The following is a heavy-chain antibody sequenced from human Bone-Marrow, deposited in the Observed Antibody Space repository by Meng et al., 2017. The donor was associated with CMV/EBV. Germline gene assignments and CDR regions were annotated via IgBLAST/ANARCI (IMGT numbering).Heavy chain of an antibody. CDR3: ATYYDFWSGYFPYYYYGMAV. CDR2: IIPIFGTA. J-gene: IGHJ6*01. CDR1: GGTFSSYA. D-gene: IGHD3-3*01. V-gene: IGHV1-69*05. Sequence: GGSLRLSCKASGGTFSSYAISWVRQAPGQGLEWMGGIIPIFGTANYAQKFQGRVTITTDESTSTAYMELSSLRSEDTAVYYCATYYDFWSGYFPYYYYGMAVWGQGATVTGSS.